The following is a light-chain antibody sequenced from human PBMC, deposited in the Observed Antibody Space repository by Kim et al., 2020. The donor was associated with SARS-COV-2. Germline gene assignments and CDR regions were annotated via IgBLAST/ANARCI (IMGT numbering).Light chain of an antibody. CDR2: DAS. V-gene: IGKV1-5*01. Sequence: DIQMTQSPSTLSASVGDRVTITCRASQSISSWLAWYQQKPGKAPKLLIYDASSLESGVPSRFSGSGSGTEFTLTISSPQPDDFATYYCQQYNSYLYTFGQGTKLEI. J-gene: IGKJ2*01. CDR3: QQYNSYLYT. CDR1: QSISSW.